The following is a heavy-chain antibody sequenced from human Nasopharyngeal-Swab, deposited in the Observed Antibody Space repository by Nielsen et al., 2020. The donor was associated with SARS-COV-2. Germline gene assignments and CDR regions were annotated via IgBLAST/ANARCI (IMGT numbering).Heavy chain of an antibody. D-gene: IGHD6-13*01. CDR1: GFTFRSYS. Sequence: GESLKISCAASGFTFRSYSMNWVRQAPGKGLEWVSYISSINTIYYADSVTGRFTISRDNAKNSLYLQMNSLRDEDTAVYYCARGLESSWYGLWYAFDIWGQGTMVTVSS. CDR3: ARGLESSWYGLWYAFDI. J-gene: IGHJ3*02. V-gene: IGHV3-48*02. CDR2: ISSINTI.